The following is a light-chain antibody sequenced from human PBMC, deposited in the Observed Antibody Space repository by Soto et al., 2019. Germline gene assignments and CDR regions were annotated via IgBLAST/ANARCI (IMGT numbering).Light chain of an antibody. CDR1: KTNSSW. V-gene: IGKV1-5*01. Sequence: KIKQPPSTVVGPVENRIIITCLFCKTNSSWLVCYQQKPGKAPKRLIYYASSLESGVPSRFSGSGSGTEFTLTISSLQPDDFATYYCQQYNSYSWAFGQGTKVDIK. CDR3: QQYNSYSWA. J-gene: IGKJ1*01. CDR2: YAS.